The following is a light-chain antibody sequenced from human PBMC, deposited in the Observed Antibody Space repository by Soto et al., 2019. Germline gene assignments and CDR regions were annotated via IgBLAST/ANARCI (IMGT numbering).Light chain of an antibody. V-gene: IGKV1-39*01. Sequence: DVQMTQSPSSLSTSVGDRVTITCRTSQSISKYLNWFQQKPGKAPKLLIYAVSNLHGGVPSRFSGSGSGTDFTLTISSLQPEDIATYYCQQSYSTPGTFGQGTKVEIK. CDR2: AVS. J-gene: IGKJ1*01. CDR1: QSISKY. CDR3: QQSYSTPGT.